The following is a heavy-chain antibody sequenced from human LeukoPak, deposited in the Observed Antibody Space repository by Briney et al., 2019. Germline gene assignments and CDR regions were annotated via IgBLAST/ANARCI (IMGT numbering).Heavy chain of an antibody. J-gene: IGHJ4*02. CDR2: ISSSGSTI. D-gene: IGHD3-22*01. V-gene: IGHV3-48*03. CDR3: AYNYYDSSGYYNDY. Sequence: PGGSLRLSCAASGFTFSGYEMNWVRQAPGKGLEWVSYISSSGSTIYYADSVKGRFTISRDNAKNSLYLQMNSLRAEDTAVYYCAYNYYDSSGYYNDYWGQGTLVTVSS. CDR1: GFTFSGYE.